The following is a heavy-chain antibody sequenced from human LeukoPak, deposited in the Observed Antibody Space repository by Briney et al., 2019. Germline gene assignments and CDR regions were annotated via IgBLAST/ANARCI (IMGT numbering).Heavy chain of an antibody. Sequence: ASVTVSCKASGYTFTGYYMHWVRQAPGQGLEWMGRINPNSGGTNYAQKFQGRVTMTRDTSISTAYMELSRLRSDDTAVYYCARADSGSYHNWFDPWGQGTLVTVSS. CDR3: ARADSGSYHNWFDP. CDR2: INPNSGGT. V-gene: IGHV1-2*06. J-gene: IGHJ5*02. D-gene: IGHD3-10*01. CDR1: GYTFTGYY.